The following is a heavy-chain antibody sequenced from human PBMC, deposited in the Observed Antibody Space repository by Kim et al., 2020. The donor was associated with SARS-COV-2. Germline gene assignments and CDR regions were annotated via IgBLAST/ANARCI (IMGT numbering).Heavy chain of an antibody. V-gene: IGHV4-61*01. J-gene: IGHJ4*02. CDR2: IYYSGST. CDR1: GGSVSSGSYY. Sequence: SETLSLTCTVSGGSVSSGSYYWSWIRQPPGKGLEWIGYIYYSGSTNYNPSLKSRVTISVDTSKNQFSLKLSSVTAADTAVYYCARGETDYDILTGYRSGALPSYGEWGQGTLVTVSS. CDR3: ARGETDYDILTGYRSGALPSYGE. D-gene: IGHD3-9*01.